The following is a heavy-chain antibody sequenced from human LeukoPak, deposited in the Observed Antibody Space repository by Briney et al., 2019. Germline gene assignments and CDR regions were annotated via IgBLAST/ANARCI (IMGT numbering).Heavy chain of an antibody. V-gene: IGHV3-23*01. D-gene: IGHD3-10*01. Sequence: GGSLRLSCAASGFTFSSYAMSWVRQAPGKGLEWGSAISGSGGSTYYADSVKGRLTISRDNSKNSLYLQMNSLRAEDTALYYCATFPMGTHYYMDVWGKGTTVTVSS. CDR1: GFTFSSYA. CDR2: ISGSGGST. J-gene: IGHJ6*03. CDR3: ATFPMGTHYYMDV.